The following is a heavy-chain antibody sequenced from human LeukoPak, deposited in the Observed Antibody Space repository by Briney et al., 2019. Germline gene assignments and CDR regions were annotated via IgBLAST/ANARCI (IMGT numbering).Heavy chain of an antibody. CDR1: GFTFSGYA. V-gene: IGHV3-64*01. CDR2: ISSNGGST. D-gene: IGHD3-10*01. J-gene: IGHJ2*01. Sequence: GGSLRLSCAASGFTFSGYAMHWVRQAPGKGLEYVSAISSNGGSTYYANSVKGRFTISRDNSKNTLYLQMGSLRAEDMAMYYCARSRGDPQVYWYFDLWGRGTLVTVSS. CDR3: ARSRGDPQVYWYFDL.